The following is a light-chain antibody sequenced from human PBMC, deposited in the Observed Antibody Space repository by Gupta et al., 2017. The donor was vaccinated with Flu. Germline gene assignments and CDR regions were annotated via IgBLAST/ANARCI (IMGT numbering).Light chain of an antibody. CDR1: SSDVGSYNL. CDR2: EGS. CDR3: CSYAGSSTPWV. J-gene: IGLJ3*02. Sequence: QSALTQPASVSGSPGQSITISCTGTSSDVGSYNLVSWYQQHPGKAPKLMIYEGSKRPSGVSNRFSGSKSGNTASLTIXGXQAEDEXDYYCCSYAGSSTPWVFGGGTKLTVL. V-gene: IGLV2-23*01.